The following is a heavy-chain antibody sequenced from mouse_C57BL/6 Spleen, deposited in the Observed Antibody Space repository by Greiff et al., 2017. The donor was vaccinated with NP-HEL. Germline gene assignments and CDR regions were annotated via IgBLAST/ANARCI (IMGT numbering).Heavy chain of an antibody. CDR1: GYSITSGYY. J-gene: IGHJ3*01. V-gene: IGHV3-6*01. CDR2: ISYDGSN. Sequence: EVKLQESGPGLVKPSQSLSLTCSVTGYSITSGYYWNWIRQFPGNKLEWMGYISYDGSNNYNPSLKNRISITRDTSKNQFFLKLNSVTTEDTATYYCARGDGNYPWFAYWGQGTLVTVSA. CDR3: ARGDGNYPWFAY. D-gene: IGHD2-1*01.